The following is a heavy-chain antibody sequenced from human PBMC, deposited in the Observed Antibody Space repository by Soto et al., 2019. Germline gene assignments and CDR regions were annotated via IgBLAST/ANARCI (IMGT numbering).Heavy chain of an antibody. CDR2: IGASGDIT. J-gene: IGHJ4*02. Sequence: AASGFSFTNFAMSWVRQAPGKGLEWVAGIGASGDITWYADSVKGRLSISRDNSKNTLYLQLNSLRFEDTAVYYCAKDDFTDRGDDYFDYWGPGTLVTVSS. D-gene: IGHD2-21*02. CDR3: AKDDFTDRGDDYFDY. V-gene: IGHV3-23*01. CDR1: GFSFTNFA.